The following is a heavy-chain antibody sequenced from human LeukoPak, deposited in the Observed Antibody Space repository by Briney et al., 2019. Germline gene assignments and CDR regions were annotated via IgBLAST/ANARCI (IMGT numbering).Heavy chain of an antibody. CDR2: IYYSGST. V-gene: IGHV4-39*07. Sequence: PSETLSLTCTVSGGSISSSSYYWGWIRQPPGKGLEWIGTIYYSGSTFSNPSFRSRVTISVDTSQNQFSLKLNSVTAADTAVYYCARNKPLDPFDIWGQGTMVTVSS. CDR3: ARNKPLDPFDI. D-gene: IGHD1/OR15-1a*01. CDR1: GGSISSSSYY. J-gene: IGHJ3*02.